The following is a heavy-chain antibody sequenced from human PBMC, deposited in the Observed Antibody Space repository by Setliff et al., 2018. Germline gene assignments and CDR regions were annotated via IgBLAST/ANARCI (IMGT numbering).Heavy chain of an antibody. CDR2: INAANGNT. CDR3: AAAELGYSSYDAFDI. Sequence: ASVKVSCKASGYIFSSYAIHWVRQAPGQRLEWMGWINAANGNTKYSQKFQGRVTITRDMSTSTAYMELSSLRSEDTAVYYCAAAELGYSSYDAFDIWGQGTMVTVSS. V-gene: IGHV1-3*01. D-gene: IGHD3-22*01. J-gene: IGHJ3*02. CDR1: GYIFSSYA.